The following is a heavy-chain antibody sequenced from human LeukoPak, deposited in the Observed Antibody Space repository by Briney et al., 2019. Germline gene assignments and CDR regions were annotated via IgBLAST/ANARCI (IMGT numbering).Heavy chain of an antibody. D-gene: IGHD6-25*01. CDR1: GFTFSNYW. Sequence: GGSLRLSCAASGFTFSNYWMTWVRQAPGKGLEWVANINKDGSDKYYVDSVKGRFTISRDNAKRSLFLKVNSLRAEDTAVYYCARDTATGFANWGQGTLVTVSS. CDR2: INKDGSDK. V-gene: IGHV3-7*01. CDR3: ARDTATGFAN. J-gene: IGHJ4*02.